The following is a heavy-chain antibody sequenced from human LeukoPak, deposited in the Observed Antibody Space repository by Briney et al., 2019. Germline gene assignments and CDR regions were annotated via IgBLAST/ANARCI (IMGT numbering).Heavy chain of an antibody. CDR1: GGSFSGYY. CDR3: ARVRSLYGSGSYYKDYYYYMDV. CDR2: INHSGST. V-gene: IGHV4-34*01. D-gene: IGHD3-10*01. Sequence: SETLSLTCAVYGGSFSGYYWSWIRQPPGKGLEWIGEINHSGSTNYNPSLKSRATISVDTSKNQFSLKLSSVTAADTAVYYCARVRSLYGSGSYYKDYYYYMDVWGKGTTVTVSS. J-gene: IGHJ6*03.